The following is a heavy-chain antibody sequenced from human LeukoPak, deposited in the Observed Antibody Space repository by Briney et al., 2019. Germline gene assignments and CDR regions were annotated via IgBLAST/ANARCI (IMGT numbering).Heavy chain of an antibody. Sequence: PGGSLRLSCAASGFTFSGSAMHWVRQASGKGLEWFGRIRSKANSYATAYAASVKGRFTISRDDSKNTAYLQMNSLKTEDTAVYYCTRHNRYSGVFDYWGQGTLVTVSS. CDR3: TRHNRYSGVFDY. CDR1: GFTFSGSA. D-gene: IGHD3-10*01. V-gene: IGHV3-73*01. CDR2: IRSKANSYAT. J-gene: IGHJ4*02.